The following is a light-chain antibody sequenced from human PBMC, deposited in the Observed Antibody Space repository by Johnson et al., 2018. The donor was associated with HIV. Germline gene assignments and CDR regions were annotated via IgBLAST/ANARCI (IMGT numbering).Light chain of an antibody. CDR1: SSNIGNNY. V-gene: IGLV1-51*01. CDR2: DNN. CDR3: GTWDSSLSYYV. J-gene: IGLJ1*01. Sequence: QSVLTQPPSVSAAPGQKVTISCSGSSSNIGNNYVSWYQQLPGTAPKLLIYDNNKRPSGIPDRFSGSKSGTSATLGITGLQTGDEADYYCGTWDSSLSYYVFGTWTKGTVL.